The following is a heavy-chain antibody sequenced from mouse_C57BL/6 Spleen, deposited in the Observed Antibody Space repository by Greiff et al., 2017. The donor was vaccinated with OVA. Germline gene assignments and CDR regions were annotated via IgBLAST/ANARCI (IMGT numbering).Heavy chain of an antibody. D-gene: IGHD2-14*01. CDR3: TRWYDDWYFDV. J-gene: IGHJ1*03. Sequence: QVQLQQPGAELVRPGSSVTLSCKASGYTFTSYWMHWVKQRPIQGLEWIGNIDPSDSETHYNQKFKDKATLTVDKSSSTAYMQLSSLTSEDSAVYYCTRWYDDWYFDVWGTGTTVTVSS. V-gene: IGHV1-52*01. CDR2: IDPSDSET. CDR1: GYTFTSYW.